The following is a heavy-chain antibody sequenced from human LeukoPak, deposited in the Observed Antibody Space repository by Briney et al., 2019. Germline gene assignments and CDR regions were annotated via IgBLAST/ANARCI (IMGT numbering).Heavy chain of an antibody. CDR2: IYTSGST. D-gene: IGHD1-26*01. Sequence: SETLSLTCTVSGGSFEHYFWSWIRQPAGKGLEWIGRIYTSGSTNYNASLKSRVSMSVDTSKNQFSLKLSSVTAADTAVFYCARENSGSYREFDYWGQGTLVTVSS. J-gene: IGHJ4*02. V-gene: IGHV4-4*07. CDR1: GGSFEHYF. CDR3: ARENSGSYREFDY.